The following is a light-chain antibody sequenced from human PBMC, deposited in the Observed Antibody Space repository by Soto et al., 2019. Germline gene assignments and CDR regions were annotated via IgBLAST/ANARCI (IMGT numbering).Light chain of an antibody. J-gene: IGKJ1*01. CDR1: QSINKY. Sequence: DIQMTQSPSSLSASVGDRVTITCRASQSINKYLNWYLQRPGKAPKLLIYAASSLRSGVPSRFSGRGSGTDFTLTINSLQPEDFATYYCQQSSTTPWTFGRGTKVDIK. CDR3: QQSSTTPWT. CDR2: AAS. V-gene: IGKV1-39*01.